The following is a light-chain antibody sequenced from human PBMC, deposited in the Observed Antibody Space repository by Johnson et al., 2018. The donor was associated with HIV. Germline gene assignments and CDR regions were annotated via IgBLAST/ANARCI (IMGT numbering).Light chain of an antibody. J-gene: IGLJ1*01. CDR3: GVWDGSLSAGV. CDR2: DNN. V-gene: IGLV1-51*01. Sequence: QSVLTQPPSVSAAPGQRVTISCSGSSSNIGNNYVSWYQQLPGTAPKLLIYDNNKRPSGIPDRFSGSKSGTSANLGITGLQTGAEADYYCGVWDGSLSAGVFGTGTKVTVL. CDR1: SSNIGNNY.